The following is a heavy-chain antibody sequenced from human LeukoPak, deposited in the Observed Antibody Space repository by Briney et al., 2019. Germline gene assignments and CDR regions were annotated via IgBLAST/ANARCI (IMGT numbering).Heavy chain of an antibody. CDR2: ISWDGGST. J-gene: IGHJ4*02. CDR3: ATDYAAFDY. Sequence: PGGSLRLSCAASGFTFDDYAMHWVRQAPGKGLEWVSLISWDGGSTYYADSVKGRFTISRDNSKNSLYLQMNSLRAEDTAVYYCATDYAAFDYWGQGTLVTVSS. CDR1: GFTFDDYA. D-gene: IGHD2-2*01. V-gene: IGHV3-43D*03.